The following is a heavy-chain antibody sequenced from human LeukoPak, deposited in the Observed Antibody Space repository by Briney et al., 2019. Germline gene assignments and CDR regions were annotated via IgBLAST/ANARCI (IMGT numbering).Heavy chain of an antibody. Sequence: GGSLRLSCAASGFTFSSYSMHWVRQAPGKGLEWVSYISSSSGTIYYADSVKGRFTISRDNAKNSLFLQMNSLRAEDAAVYYCARVTRYWYFDLWGRGTLVTVSS. CDR1: GFTFSSYS. V-gene: IGHV3-48*04. CDR2: ISSSSGTI. J-gene: IGHJ2*01. CDR3: ARVTRYWYFDL.